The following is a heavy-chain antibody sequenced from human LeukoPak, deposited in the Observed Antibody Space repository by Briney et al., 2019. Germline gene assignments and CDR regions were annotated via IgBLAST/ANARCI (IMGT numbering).Heavy chain of an antibody. J-gene: IGHJ4*02. V-gene: IGHV3-7*01. D-gene: IGHD5-24*01. CDR3: ARGGLQRGDYFDY. Sequence: PGGSLRLSCAASGFTFSSYWMSWVRQAPGKGLEWVANIKQDGSEKYYVDSVKGRFTISRDNAKNSLYLQMNSLRAEDTAVYYWARGGLQRGDYFDYWGQGTLVTVSS. CDR1: GFTFSSYW. CDR2: IKQDGSEK.